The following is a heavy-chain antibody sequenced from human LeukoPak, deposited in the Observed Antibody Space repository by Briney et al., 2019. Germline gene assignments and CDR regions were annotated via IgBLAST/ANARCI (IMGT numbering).Heavy chain of an antibody. V-gene: IGHV6-1*01. CDR1: GDSVSSNSSA. D-gene: IGHD5-18*01. CDR2: TYYRSKWYN. J-gene: IGHJ5*02. CDR3: ARIGYSYGGP. Sequence: SQTLSLTCAISGDSVSSNSSAWNWIRQSPSRGLEWLGRTYYRSKWYNDYAVSVKGRITINPDTSKNHFSLQLDSVTPEDTAIYYCARIGYSYGGPWGQGTLVTVSS.